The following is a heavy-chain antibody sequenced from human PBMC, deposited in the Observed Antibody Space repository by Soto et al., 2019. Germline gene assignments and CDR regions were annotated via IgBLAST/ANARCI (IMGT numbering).Heavy chain of an antibody. Sequence: SATPFLTCTLSGDSIYSSTYYLGWFRQPPGKGLEWIGTVFESWSTHVNPSLRSPVTISVGTTRNDFFLRLSSVTAADTAVYYCARLGGTYYDSNVGGYFDFWSQGTLVTVSS. CDR2: VFESWST. J-gene: IGHJ4*02. CDR3: ARLGGTYYDSNVGGYFDF. CDR1: GDSIYSSTYY. V-gene: IGHV4-39*02. D-gene: IGHD3-22*01.